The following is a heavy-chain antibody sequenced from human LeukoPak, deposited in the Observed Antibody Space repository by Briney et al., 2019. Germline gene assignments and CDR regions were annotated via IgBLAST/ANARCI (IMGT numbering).Heavy chain of an antibody. Sequence: ASVKVSCKASGDTFTGYYMHWVRQAPGQGLEWMGWSNPNIGGTNYAQKFQGRVTMTRDTSISTAYMELSRLRSDDPAVYYCATSLYCSSTNCYALYFQHWGQGTLVTVSS. CDR1: GDTFTGYY. CDR3: ATSLYCSSTNCYALYFQH. D-gene: IGHD2-2*01. J-gene: IGHJ1*01. V-gene: IGHV1-2*02. CDR2: SNPNIGGT.